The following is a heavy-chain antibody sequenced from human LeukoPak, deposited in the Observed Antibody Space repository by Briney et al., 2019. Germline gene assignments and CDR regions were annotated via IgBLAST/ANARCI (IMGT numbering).Heavy chain of an antibody. CDR1: GFTFSSYS. V-gene: IGHV3-21*01. D-gene: IGHD2-2*01. CDR2: ISSSSYYI. J-gene: IGHJ4*02. CDR3: VREAYCTSTSCHFDS. Sequence: GGSLRLSCAASGFTFSSYSMNWVRQAPGKGLEWVSYISSSSYYIYYADSVKGRFTISRDNAKNSLYLQMNSLRAEDSAVYYCVREAYCTSTSCHFDSWGQGTLVTVSS.